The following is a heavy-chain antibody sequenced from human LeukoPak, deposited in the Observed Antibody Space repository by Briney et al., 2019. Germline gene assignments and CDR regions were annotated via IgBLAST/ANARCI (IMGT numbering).Heavy chain of an antibody. V-gene: IGHV3-30*18. D-gene: IGHD6-13*01. J-gene: IGHJ4*02. CDR2: ISHDGSNK. CDR3: AQGKYSSSWTDYFDY. Sequence: GGSLRLSCAASGFTFSSYGMHWVRQAPGKGLEWVAVISHDGSNKYYADSVKGRFTISRDNSKNTLYLQMNSLRAEDTAVYYCAQGKYSSSWTDYFDYWGQGTLVTVSS. CDR1: GFTFSSYG.